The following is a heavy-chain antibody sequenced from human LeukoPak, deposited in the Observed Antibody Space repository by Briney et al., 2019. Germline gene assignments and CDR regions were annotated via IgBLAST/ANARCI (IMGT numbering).Heavy chain of an antibody. V-gene: IGHV4-4*07. CDR1: GGSISSYY. CDR2: IYTSGST. CDR3: ARLKSRSSGSTDFDS. Sequence: SETLSLTCTVSGGSISSYYWSWIRQPAGKGLEWIGRIYTSGSTNYNPSLKSRVTISVDTSNNQFSLRLSSVTAADTAVYYCARLKSRSSGSTDFDSWGQGTLVTVSS. D-gene: IGHD3-10*01. J-gene: IGHJ4*02.